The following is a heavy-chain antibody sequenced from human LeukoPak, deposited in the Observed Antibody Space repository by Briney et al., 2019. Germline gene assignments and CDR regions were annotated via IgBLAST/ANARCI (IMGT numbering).Heavy chain of an antibody. CDR2: ISYDGNSK. D-gene: IGHD2/OR15-2a*01. CDR3: ARETFMDV. Sequence: GRSLRLSCAASGGTFSSYGMHWVRQAPGKGLEWVAVISYDGNSKYYADSVKGRFTISRDDAKTSLYLQMNSLRAEDTAVYYCARETFMDVWGQGTTVTVSS. V-gene: IGHV3-30*03. J-gene: IGHJ6*02. CDR1: GGTFSSYG.